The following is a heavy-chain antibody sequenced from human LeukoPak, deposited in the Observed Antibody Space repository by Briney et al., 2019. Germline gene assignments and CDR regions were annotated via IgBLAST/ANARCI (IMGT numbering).Heavy chain of an antibody. J-gene: IGHJ6*02. Sequence: PETLSLTCTVSGGSISSSSYYWGWIRQPPGKGLEWIGSIYYSGSTYYNPSLKSRVTISVDTSKNQFSLKLSSVTAADTAVYYCARLGEGDGMDVWGQGTTVTVSS. V-gene: IGHV4-39*01. CDR2: IYYSGST. CDR3: ARLGEGDGMDV. D-gene: IGHD5-24*01. CDR1: GGSISSSSYY.